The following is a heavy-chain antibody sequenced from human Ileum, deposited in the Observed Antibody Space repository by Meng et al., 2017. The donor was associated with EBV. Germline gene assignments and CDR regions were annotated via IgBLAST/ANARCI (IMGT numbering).Heavy chain of an antibody. CDR2: INTNTGNP. CDR1: GYPFTSYA. J-gene: IGHJ4*02. Sequence: QVQLVQSGSELKKPGXSVKVSCKASGYPFTSYAMNWVRQAPGQGLEWMGWINTNTGNPTYAQGFTGRFVFSLDTSVSTAYLQISSLKAEDTAVYYCARETLGYCSSTSCYIGPPDYWGQGTRVTVAA. V-gene: IGHV7-4-1*02. CDR3: ARETLGYCSSTSCYIGPPDY. D-gene: IGHD2-2*01.